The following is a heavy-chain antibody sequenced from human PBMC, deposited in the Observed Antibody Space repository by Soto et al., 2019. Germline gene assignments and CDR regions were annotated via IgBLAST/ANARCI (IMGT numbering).Heavy chain of an antibody. CDR1: GGSISTYY. Sequence: PSETLSLTCTVSGGSISTYYWNWIRRPPGKGLEWIGYFHDSGSTNYNPSLKSRVTISVDTSKNQFSLKLSSVTAADTAVYYCARGFGYFDYWGQGTLVTVSS. D-gene: IGHD3-10*01. CDR3: ARGFGYFDY. V-gene: IGHV4-59*01. CDR2: FHDSGST. J-gene: IGHJ4*02.